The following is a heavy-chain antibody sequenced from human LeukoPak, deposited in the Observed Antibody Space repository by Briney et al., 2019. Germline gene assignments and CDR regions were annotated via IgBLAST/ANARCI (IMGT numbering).Heavy chain of an antibody. CDR1: GYTFTSYG. J-gene: IGHJ4*02. CDR2: ISAYNGNT. D-gene: IGHD3-9*01. V-gene: IGHV1-18*04. Sequence: ASVKVSCKASGYTFTSYGISWVRQAPGQGLEWMGWISAYNGNTNYAQKLQGRVTMTTDTSTSTAYMELRSLRSDDTAVYYCARRYYDILTGYHDYWGQGTLVTVSS. CDR3: ARRYYDILTGYHDY.